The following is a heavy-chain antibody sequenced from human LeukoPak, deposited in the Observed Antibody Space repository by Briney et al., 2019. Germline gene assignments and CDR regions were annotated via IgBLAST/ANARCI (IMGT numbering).Heavy chain of an antibody. CDR1: GGTFSSYA. CDR3: ARAGTSFDSSGYYRLFDY. V-gene: IGHV1-69*13. Sequence: SVKVSCKASGGTFSSYAISWVRQAPGQGLEWMGGIIPIFGTANYAQKLQGRVTITADESTSTAYMELSSLRSEDTAVYYCARAGTSFDSSGYYRLFDYWGQGTLVTVSS. D-gene: IGHD3-22*01. J-gene: IGHJ4*02. CDR2: IIPIFGTA.